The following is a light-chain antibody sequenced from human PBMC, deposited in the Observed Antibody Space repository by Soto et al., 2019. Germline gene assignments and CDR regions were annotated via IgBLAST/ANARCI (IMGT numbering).Light chain of an antibody. Sequence: QSVLTQPASVSGSPGQSITISCTGTSSDVGGYSYVSWYQQHPGKAPKLMIYEVSNRPSGVSNRFSGSKSGNTASLTISGLQAEDEADYSCSSFSSSSTLVVFGGGTKVTVL. CDR1: SSDVGGYSY. V-gene: IGLV2-14*01. CDR3: SSFSSSSTLVV. CDR2: EVS. J-gene: IGLJ2*01.